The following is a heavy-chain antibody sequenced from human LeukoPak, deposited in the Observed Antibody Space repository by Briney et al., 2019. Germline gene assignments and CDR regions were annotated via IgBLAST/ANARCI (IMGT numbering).Heavy chain of an antibody. Sequence: PGGSLRLSCTSSGFSIADYAMSWFRQAPGKGLEWVSSISSSSSYIYYADSVKGRFTISRDNAKNSLYLQMNSLRAEDTAVYYCARDPSIAARPYFDYWGQGTLVTVSS. CDR1: GFSIADYA. D-gene: IGHD6-6*01. J-gene: IGHJ4*02. CDR3: ARDPSIAARPYFDY. V-gene: IGHV3-21*01. CDR2: ISSSSSYI.